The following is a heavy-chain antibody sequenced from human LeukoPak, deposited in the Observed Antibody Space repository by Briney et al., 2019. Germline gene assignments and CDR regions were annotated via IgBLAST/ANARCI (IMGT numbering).Heavy chain of an antibody. CDR2: FYPGDSDT. CDR3: ARHLFAYCGGDCYSAIGY. CDR1: GYSFTSYW. V-gene: IGHV5-51*01. Sequence: GESLKISCKGSGYSFTSYWIGWVPQLPGKGLEWMGIFYPGDSDTRYSPSFQGQVTISADKSISTAYLQRSSLKASDTAMYYCARHLFAYCGGDCYSAIGYWGQGTLVAVSS. J-gene: IGHJ4*02. D-gene: IGHD2-21*02.